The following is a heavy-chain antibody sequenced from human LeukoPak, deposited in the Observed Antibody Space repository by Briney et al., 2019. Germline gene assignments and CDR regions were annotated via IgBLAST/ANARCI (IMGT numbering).Heavy chain of an antibody. J-gene: IGHJ4*02. CDR3: AKIPNSYGDYVYFDY. Sequence: GGSLRLSCAASGFTFKNYALSWVRQAPGKGLEWVSGISGSGGSTYYTDSVQGLFTLSRANSPYTLSLQMTSLRADDTAGYYCAKIPNSYGDYVYFDYWGQGTLVTVSS. D-gene: IGHD4-17*01. V-gene: IGHV3-23*01. CDR1: GFTFKNYA. CDR2: ISGSGGST.